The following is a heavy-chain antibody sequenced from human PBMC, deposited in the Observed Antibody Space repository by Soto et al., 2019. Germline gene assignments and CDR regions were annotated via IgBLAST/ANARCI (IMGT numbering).Heavy chain of an antibody. V-gene: IGHV1-24*01. Sequence: ASVKVSCKVSGYTLTELSMHWVRQAPGKGLEWMGGFDPEDGETIYAQKFQGRVTMTEDTSTDTAYMELSSLRSEDTAVYYCATLTSYSSGWTINWFDPWGQGTLVTVSS. D-gene: IGHD6-19*01. CDR3: ATLTSYSSGWTINWFDP. CDR2: FDPEDGET. CDR1: GYTLTELS. J-gene: IGHJ5*02.